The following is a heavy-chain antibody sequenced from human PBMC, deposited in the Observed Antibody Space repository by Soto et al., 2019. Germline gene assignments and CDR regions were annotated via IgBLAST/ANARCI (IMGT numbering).Heavy chain of an antibody. Sequence: SETLSLTCTVSGGSISSYYWSWSLQPPWQGLEWIGYIYYSGTTNYNPSLKSRVTISVDTSKNHFSLKLSSVTAADTAVYYCARGGYCSGGSCYWFDPWGQGTLVTVSS. D-gene: IGHD2-15*01. CDR1: GGSISSYY. CDR2: IYYSGTT. CDR3: ARGGYCSGGSCYWFDP. V-gene: IGHV4-59*01. J-gene: IGHJ5*02.